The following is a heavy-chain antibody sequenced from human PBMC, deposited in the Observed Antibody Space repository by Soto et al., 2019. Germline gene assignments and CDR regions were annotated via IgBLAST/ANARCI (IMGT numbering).Heavy chain of an antibody. CDR1: GYNFIGYY. V-gene: IGHV1-2*02. J-gene: IGHJ4*02. CDR3: ARGDAYLNY. D-gene: IGHD2-21*01. Sequence: QVQLVQSGAEVKKPGAAVKVACKASGYNFIGYYIDWVRQAPGQGLEWMGRITPKTGGTHFSQKFQGRVTLTRDTSISTAYMEVSSLRSDDTAVYYCARGDAYLNYWGQGTLVTVSS. CDR2: ITPKTGGT.